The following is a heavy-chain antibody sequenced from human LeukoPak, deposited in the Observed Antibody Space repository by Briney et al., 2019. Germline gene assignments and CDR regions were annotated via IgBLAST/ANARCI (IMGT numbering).Heavy chain of an antibody. D-gene: IGHD3-10*01. V-gene: IGHV1-58*01. J-gene: IGHJ4*02. CDR1: GFTFTRSA. CDR3: AAVGSFDY. Sequence: GASVKVSCKASGFTFTRSAVRWVRQARGQRLEWIGWIVVGSGNTNYTQKFQERVTITRDMSTSTAYMELSRLRSEDTAVYYCAAVGSFDYWGQGTLVTVSS. CDR2: IVVGSGNT.